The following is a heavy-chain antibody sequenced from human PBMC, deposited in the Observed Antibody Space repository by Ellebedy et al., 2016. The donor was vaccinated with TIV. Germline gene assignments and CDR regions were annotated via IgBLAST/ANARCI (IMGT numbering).Heavy chain of an antibody. CDR1: GGSIRSSSYY. CDR3: SRLEYPDVDLNWYFDL. J-gene: IGHJ2*01. V-gene: IGHV4-39*01. D-gene: IGHD1-1*01. Sequence: SETLSLTCTVSGGSIRSSSYYWGWIRQPPGKGLEWIGNIYYSGNTYYNPTLKSRVTMSVDTSNNQFSLRLSSVTAADKAVYYCSRLEYPDVDLNWYFDLWGRGTLVTVSS. CDR2: IYYSGNT.